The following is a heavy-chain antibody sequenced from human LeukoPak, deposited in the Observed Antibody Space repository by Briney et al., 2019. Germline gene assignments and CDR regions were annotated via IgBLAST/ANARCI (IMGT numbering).Heavy chain of an antibody. CDR3: ARHLTMRFFDP. V-gene: IGHV4-39*01. CDR2: IYYSGST. CDR1: GGSISSSNW. D-gene: IGHD2-2*01. Sequence: SETLSLTCAVSGGSISSSNWWSWIRQPPGKGLEWIGSIYYSGSTYYNPSLKSRVTISVDTSKNQFSLKLSSVTAADTAVYYCARHLTMRFFDPWGQGTLVTVSS. J-gene: IGHJ5*02.